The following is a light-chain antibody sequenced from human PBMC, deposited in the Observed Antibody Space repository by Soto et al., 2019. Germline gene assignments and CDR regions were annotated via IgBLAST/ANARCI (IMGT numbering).Light chain of an antibody. CDR2: GAS. CDR3: QHYGSALT. V-gene: IGKV3-20*01. CDR1: QSVSSTY. J-gene: IGKJ1*01. Sequence: EIVLTQSPGTLSLSPGERATLSCRASQSVSSTYLAWYQQKPGQAPRLLIYGASSRAPGIPDRFSGGGSGTDFTLTISRLEPEELAVYYCQHYGSALTFGQGTKVEIK.